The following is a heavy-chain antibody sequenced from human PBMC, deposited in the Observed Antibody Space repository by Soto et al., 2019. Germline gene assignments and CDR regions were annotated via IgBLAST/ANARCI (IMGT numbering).Heavy chain of an antibody. J-gene: IGHJ2*01. V-gene: IGHV3-23*01. CDR1: GLTFSNYA. D-gene: IGHD1-1*01. CDR2: MSGSSSTT. Sequence: GGSLRLSCATSGLTFSNYAMSWDRQAPGGGLEWVSSMSGSSSTTYYPDPVRGRFTISRDRSKNTLYLQMSSLRAEDTVPSCSANDGERELPRGINCRGRRTRV. CDR3: ANDGERELPRGINC.